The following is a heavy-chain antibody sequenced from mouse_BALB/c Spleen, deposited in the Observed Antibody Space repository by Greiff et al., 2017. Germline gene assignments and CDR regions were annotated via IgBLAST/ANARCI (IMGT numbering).Heavy chain of an antibody. V-gene: IGHV1S16*01. Sequence: QVQLQQPGAELVKPGASVKLSCKASGYTFTSYCMHWVKLRPGQGFEWIGEINPSNGGTNYNEKFKRKATLTADKSSSTAYMQLSSLTSEDSAVYYCTPWGRGYWGQGTTLTVSA. CDR3: TPWGRGY. CDR2: INPSNGGT. CDR1: GYTFTSYC. D-gene: IGHD1-1*01. J-gene: IGHJ2*01.